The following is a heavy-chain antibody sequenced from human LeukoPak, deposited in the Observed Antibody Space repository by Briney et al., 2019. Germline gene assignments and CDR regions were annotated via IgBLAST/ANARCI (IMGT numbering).Heavy chain of an antibody. CDR3: ASQIAAAIDY. V-gene: IGHV4-39*01. CDR2: IYYSGST. Sequence: PSETLSLTCTVSGGSISSSSYYWGWIRQPPGKGLEWIGSIYYSGSTYYNPSLKSRVTISVDTSKNQFSLKLSSVTAADTAVYYCASQIAAAIDYWGQGTLVTVSS. D-gene: IGHD6-13*01. CDR1: GGSISSSSYY. J-gene: IGHJ4*02.